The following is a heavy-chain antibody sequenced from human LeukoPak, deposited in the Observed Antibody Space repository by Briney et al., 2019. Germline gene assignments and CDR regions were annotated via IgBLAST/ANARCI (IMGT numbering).Heavy chain of an antibody. CDR3: ASYVKGYSYGYNYGSGRSQIGNDFDY. CDR1: GGSISSSSYY. D-gene: IGHD3-10*01. Sequence: PSETMSLTCTVSGGSISSSSYYWGWIRQPPGKGLEWIGSIYYSGSTYYNPSLKSRVTISVDTSKNQFSLKLSSVTAADTAVYYCASYVKGYSYGYNYGSGRSQIGNDFDYWGQGTLVTVSS. V-gene: IGHV4-39*01. J-gene: IGHJ4*02. CDR2: IYYSGST.